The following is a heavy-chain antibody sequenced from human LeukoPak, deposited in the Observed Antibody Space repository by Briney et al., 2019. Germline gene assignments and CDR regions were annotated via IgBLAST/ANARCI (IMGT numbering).Heavy chain of an antibody. CDR1: GGSISSYY. CDR2: IYYSGST. Sequence: PSETLSLTCTASGGSISSYYWSWIRQPPGKGLEWIGYIYYSGSTNYNPSLKGRVTISVDTSKNQFSLKLSSVTAADTAVYYCARQRPLWFGELFYYYYYMDVWGKGTTVTVSS. J-gene: IGHJ6*03. D-gene: IGHD3-10*01. V-gene: IGHV4-59*01. CDR3: ARQRPLWFGELFYYYYYMDV.